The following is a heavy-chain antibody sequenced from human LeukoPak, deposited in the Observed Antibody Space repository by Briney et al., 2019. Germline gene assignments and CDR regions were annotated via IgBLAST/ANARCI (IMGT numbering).Heavy chain of an antibody. CDR1: GYTFTGYY. Sequence: ASVKVSCKASGYTFTGYYMHWVRQAPGQGLEWMGWINPNSGGTNYAQKFQGRVTMTRDTSISTAYMELSGLRSDDTAVYYCARSAGLVYDAFDIWGQGTMVTVSS. CDR3: ARSAGLVYDAFDI. V-gene: IGHV1-2*02. D-gene: IGHD3-22*01. CDR2: INPNSGGT. J-gene: IGHJ3*02.